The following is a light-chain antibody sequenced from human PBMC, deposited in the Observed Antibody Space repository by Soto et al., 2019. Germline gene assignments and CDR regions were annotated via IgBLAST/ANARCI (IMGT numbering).Light chain of an antibody. J-gene: IGKJ2*01. Sequence: DIQMTQSPSTLYASVGDRVTITCRASQSISSWLAWYQQKPGKAPKLLIYKASSLESGVPSRFSGSGSGTEFTLTIISLQPDDFATYYCQQYNSYPYTFGQGTKLEIK. CDR2: KAS. CDR1: QSISSW. V-gene: IGKV1-5*03. CDR3: QQYNSYPYT.